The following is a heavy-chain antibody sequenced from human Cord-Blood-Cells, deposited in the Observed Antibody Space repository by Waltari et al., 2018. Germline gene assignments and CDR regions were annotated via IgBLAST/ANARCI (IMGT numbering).Heavy chain of an antibody. J-gene: IGHJ4*02. CDR2: IYYSGST. CDR1: GGSISSSSYS. Sequence: QLQLQESGPGLVKPSETLSLTCTVPGGSISSSSYSWGWIRQPPGKGLEWIGSIYYSGSTYYNPSLKSRVTISVDTSKNQFSLKLSSVTAADTAVYYCASHLPLYGDYFDYWGQGTLVTVSS. D-gene: IGHD4-17*01. CDR3: ASHLPLYGDYFDY. V-gene: IGHV4-39*01.